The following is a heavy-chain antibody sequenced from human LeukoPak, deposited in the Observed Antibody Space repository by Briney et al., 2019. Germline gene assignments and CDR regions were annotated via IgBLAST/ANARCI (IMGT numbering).Heavy chain of an antibody. CDR2: ISYDGSNA. J-gene: IGHJ5*02. CDR1: GFTFRSYA. V-gene: IGHV3-30*04. CDR3: ARDLGTAMAT. D-gene: IGHD5-18*01. Sequence: GGSLRLSCAASGFTFRSYAMNWVRQAPGKGLEWVAVISYDGSNAYYADSVKGRFTISRDNSKNTLYLQMNSLRAEDTAVYHCARDLGTAMATWGQGTLVTVSS.